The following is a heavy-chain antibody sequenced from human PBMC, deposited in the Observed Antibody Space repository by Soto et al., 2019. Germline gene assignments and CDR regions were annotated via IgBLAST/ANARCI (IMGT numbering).Heavy chain of an antibody. D-gene: IGHD6-19*01. J-gene: IGHJ4*02. V-gene: IGHV3-73*01. Sequence: VGSLRLSCAASGFTFSSYAMKWVRQASGKGLEWVGRIRDKAYSYATAYAASVKGRFTISRDDSKNTAYLQMNSLQTEDTAVYYCVSITVAGPYSDSWGQGTLVNVSS. CDR3: VSITVAGPYSDS. CDR1: GFTFSSYA. CDR2: IRDKAYSYAT.